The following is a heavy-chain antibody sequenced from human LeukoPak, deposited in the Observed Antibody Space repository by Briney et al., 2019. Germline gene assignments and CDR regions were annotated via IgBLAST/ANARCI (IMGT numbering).Heavy chain of an antibody. D-gene: IGHD3-10*01. CDR3: AKDHGRGYGSGSNY. V-gene: IGHV3-9*01. CDR1: GFTFDDYA. J-gene: IGHJ4*02. CDR2: ISWNSGSI. Sequence: GGSLRLSCAASGFTFDDYAMHWVRQAPGKGLEWVSGISWNSGSIGYADSVKGRFTISRDNAKNSLYLQMNSLRAEDTAVYYCAKDHGRGYGSGSNYWGQGTLVTVSS.